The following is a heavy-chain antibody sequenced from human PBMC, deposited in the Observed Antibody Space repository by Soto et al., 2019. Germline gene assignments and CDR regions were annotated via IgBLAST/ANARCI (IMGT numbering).Heavy chain of an antibody. CDR2: IWKDGSNT. Sequence: PGGSLRLSCAASGFTFSGYGMHWVRQVPGKALEWVAIIWKDGSNTFYGDSVKGRFIISRDNSKNTLYLEMNSLRADDTAIYYCAKGSSSSRPYYFDYWGQGTLVTVSS. CDR1: GFTFSGYG. D-gene: IGHD6-6*01. J-gene: IGHJ4*02. CDR3: AKGSSSSRPYYFDY. V-gene: IGHV3-33*06.